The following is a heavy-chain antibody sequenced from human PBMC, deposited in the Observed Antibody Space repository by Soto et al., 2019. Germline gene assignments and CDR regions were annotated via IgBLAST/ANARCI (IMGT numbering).Heavy chain of an antibody. CDR2: INYSGST. V-gene: IGHV4-34*01. J-gene: IGHJ4*02. CDR3: ARVGRYTSGWYLDYFDY. D-gene: IGHD6-19*01. Sequence: NPSETLSLTCAVYGGSFANYYWNWIRQPPGKGLEWIGEINYSGSTDYNPSLESRVTISVDTSKNQFSLNLSSVTAADTAIYYRARVGRYTSGWYLDYFDYWGQGTQVTVSS. CDR1: GGSFANYY.